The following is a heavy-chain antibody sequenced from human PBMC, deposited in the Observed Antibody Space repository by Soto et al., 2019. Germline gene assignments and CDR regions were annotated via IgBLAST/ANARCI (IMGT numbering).Heavy chain of an antibody. CDR3: ARDTSYSTDY. Sequence: RLSCATSGFTFSSRWMHWVRQAPGKGLVWVSYINSDGSTTTYADSVKGRFTISRDNAKNTVYLQMNSLRVDDTAVYYCARDTSYSTDYWGQGTLVTVSS. CDR1: GFTFSSRW. CDR2: INSDGSTT. D-gene: IGHD2-2*01. J-gene: IGHJ4*02. V-gene: IGHV3-74*01.